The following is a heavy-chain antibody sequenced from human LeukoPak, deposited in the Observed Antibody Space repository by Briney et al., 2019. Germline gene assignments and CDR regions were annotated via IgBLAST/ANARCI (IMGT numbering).Heavy chain of an antibody. CDR1: GGSISSSSYY. CDR3: ARHLKPEGLLWFGDPILYYFDY. CDR2: IYYSGST. D-gene: IGHD3-10*01. Sequence: SETLSLTCTVSGGSISSSSYYWGWIRQPPGKGLEWIGSIYYSGSTYYNPSLKSRVTISVDTSKNQFSLKLSSVTAADTAVYYYARHLKPEGLLWFGDPILYYFDYWGQGTLVTVSS. J-gene: IGHJ4*02. V-gene: IGHV4-39*01.